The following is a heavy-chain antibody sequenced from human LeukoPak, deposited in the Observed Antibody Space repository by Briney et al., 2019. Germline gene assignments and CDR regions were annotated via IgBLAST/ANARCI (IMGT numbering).Heavy chain of an antibody. CDR2: ICYDGSNK. D-gene: IGHD2-2*01. CDR3: ARDQYCSSSSCYDRAFDI. J-gene: IGHJ3*02. V-gene: IGHV3-33*01. Sequence: GRSLRLSCAASGFTFSSYGMHWVRQAPGKGLEWVAVICYDGSNKYYADSVKGRFTISRDNSKNTLYLQMNSLRAEDTAVYYCARDQYCSSSSCYDRAFDIWGQGTMVTVSS. CDR1: GFTFSSYG.